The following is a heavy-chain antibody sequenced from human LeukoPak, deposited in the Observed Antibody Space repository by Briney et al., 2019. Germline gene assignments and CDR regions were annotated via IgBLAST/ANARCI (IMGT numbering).Heavy chain of an antibody. Sequence: SETLSLTCTVSGGSISSHYWSWIRQPPGKGLEWIGYNYYSGSTNYNPSLKSRVTISVDTSKNQFSLKLSSVTAADTAVYYCASTAAGMSYYYMDVWGKGTTVTVSS. J-gene: IGHJ6*03. D-gene: IGHD6-13*01. CDR3: ASTAAGMSYYYMDV. CDR1: GGSISSHY. CDR2: NYYSGST. V-gene: IGHV4-59*11.